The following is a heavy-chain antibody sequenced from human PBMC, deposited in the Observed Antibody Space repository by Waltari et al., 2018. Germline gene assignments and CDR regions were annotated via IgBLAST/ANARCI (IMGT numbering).Heavy chain of an antibody. D-gene: IGHD2-21*02. CDR1: GYSVTNTLY. CDR3: AKNVTGGFFNS. J-gene: IGHJ4*02. CDR2: AYNSGST. V-gene: IGHV4-38-2*01. Sequence: QVLLRESGPGLVRPSETLALTCAVSGYSVTNTLYWGWIRQTPGKGLEWIGSAYNSGSTHYNPSLKSRVTISVDTSRNQFSLELRSVTAADTAIYYCAKNVTGGFFNSWGQGALVIVSS.